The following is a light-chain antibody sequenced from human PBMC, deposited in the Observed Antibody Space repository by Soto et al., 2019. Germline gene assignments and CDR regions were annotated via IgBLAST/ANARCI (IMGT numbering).Light chain of an antibody. V-gene: IGLV2-8*01. J-gene: IGLJ1*01. CDR3: SSYAGNNIHYV. Sequence: QSALAQPPSASGSAGQSVTISCTGTSTDVGGYNYVSWYQQHPGKAPKLMIYEVSKRPSGVPDRFSGSKSGNTASLTVSGLQAEDVADYYCSSYAGNNIHYVFGTGTKVTVL. CDR1: STDVGGYNY. CDR2: EVS.